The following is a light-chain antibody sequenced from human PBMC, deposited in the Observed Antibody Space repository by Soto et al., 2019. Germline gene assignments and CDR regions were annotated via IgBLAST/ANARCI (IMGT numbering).Light chain of an antibody. Sequence: QSALTQPASVSGSLGQSITISCTGTSSDVGGYNYVSWYQQHPGKAPKLMLYEVNSRPSGVSSRFSGSKSGNTASLTTSGRQAEDEAGDYCTSFASSSSPLVFGGGTKLTVL. J-gene: IGLJ2*01. CDR3: TSFASSSSPLV. CDR1: SSDVGGYNY. V-gene: IGLV2-14*01. CDR2: EVN.